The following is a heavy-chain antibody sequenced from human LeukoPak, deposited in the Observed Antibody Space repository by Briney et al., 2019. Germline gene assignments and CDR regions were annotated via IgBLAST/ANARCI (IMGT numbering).Heavy chain of an antibody. CDR2: IYHSGST. CDR1: GGSISSGGYS. Sequence: SETLSLTCAVSGGSISSGGYSWSWIRQPPGKGLEWIGYIYHSGSTYYNPSLKSRVTISVDRSKNQFSLKLSPVTAADTAVYYCARSTCYYDSSGYYYYWFDPWGQGTLVTVSS. V-gene: IGHV4-30-2*01. CDR3: ARSTCYYDSSGYYYYWFDP. J-gene: IGHJ5*02. D-gene: IGHD3-22*01.